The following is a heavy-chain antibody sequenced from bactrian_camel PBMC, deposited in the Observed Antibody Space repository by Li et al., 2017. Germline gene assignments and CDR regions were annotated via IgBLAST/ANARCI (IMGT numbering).Heavy chain of an antibody. CDR1: GFTLGRYC. Sequence: VQLVESGGGTAEPGGSLRLSCVATGFTLGRYCLGWYRQVSEIGREGVAATETDGSTYYANSVKGRFTISKDDTKNILHLQMNNLDTEDTAMYYCAAETTRRRLGCRTIYENQLFDNWGQGTQVTVS. CDR3: AAETTRRRLGCRTIYENQLFDN. V-gene: IGHV3S1*01. CDR2: TETDGST. J-gene: IGHJ4*01.